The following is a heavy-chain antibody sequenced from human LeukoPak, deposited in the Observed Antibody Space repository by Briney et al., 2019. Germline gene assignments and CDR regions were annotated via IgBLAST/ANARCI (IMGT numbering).Heavy chain of an antibody. CDR3: AKASGSPYYFDY. CDR2: ISANGGAT. D-gene: IGHD3-10*01. CDR1: GFTFSNFA. Sequence: GGSLRLSCAASGFTFSNFAMSWVRQAPGKGLECVSLISANGGATYYADSAKGRFTISRDNSKRTLYLHMKSLRADDTAVYYCAKASGSPYYFDYWGQGTLVTVSS. J-gene: IGHJ4*02. V-gene: IGHV3-23*01.